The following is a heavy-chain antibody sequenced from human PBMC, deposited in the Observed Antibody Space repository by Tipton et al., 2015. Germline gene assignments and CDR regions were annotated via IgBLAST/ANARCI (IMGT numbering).Heavy chain of an antibody. D-gene: IGHD2/OR15-2a*01. Sequence: SLRLSCAASGFTFSSYAMSWARQAPGKGLEWVSGISDSGASTYYVDSVKGRFTISRDNAKNTLFLQMNSLRSEDTAVYYCARARRLLKATFLGAIDVWGPGTVVTVSS. CDR1: GFTFSSYA. V-gene: IGHV3-23*01. CDR2: ISDSGAST. J-gene: IGHJ3*01. CDR3: ARARRLLKATFLGAIDV.